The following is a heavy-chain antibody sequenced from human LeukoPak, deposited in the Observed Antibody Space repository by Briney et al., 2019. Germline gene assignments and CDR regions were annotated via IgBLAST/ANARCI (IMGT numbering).Heavy chain of an antibody. J-gene: IGHJ4*02. CDR3: AGGTDRTFDY. CDR1: GFTFYDYA. V-gene: IGHV3-9*01. Sequence: GGSLRLSCAASGFTFYDYAMHWVWHAPGKGLEWVSGISWNSGSIGYADSVKGRFTISRDISKNTLYLQMNSLRAEDTAVYYCAGGTDRTFDYWGQGTLVTVSS. D-gene: IGHD1-26*01. CDR2: ISWNSGSI.